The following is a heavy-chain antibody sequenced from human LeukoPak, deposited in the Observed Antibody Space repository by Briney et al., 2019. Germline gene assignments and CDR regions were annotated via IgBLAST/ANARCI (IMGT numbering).Heavy chain of an antibody. CDR2: ISNGNT. V-gene: IGHV3-23*01. CDR1: GFPFCNHA. Sequence: PGGSLRLSCAASGFPFCNHAMSWVRQPPGKGLEWVSAISNGNTYYADSVRGRFTISRDDSKNMVYLQMNSLRDEDTALYYCVREAGYCASVCLKSNWFDPWGQGTLITVSS. D-gene: IGHD2-21*02. J-gene: IGHJ5*02. CDR3: VREAGYCASVCLKSNWFDP.